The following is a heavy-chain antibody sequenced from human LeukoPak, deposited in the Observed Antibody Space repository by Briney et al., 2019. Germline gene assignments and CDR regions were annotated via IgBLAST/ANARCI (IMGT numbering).Heavy chain of an antibody. CDR1: GFTFSSYA. J-gene: IGHJ4*02. V-gene: IGHV3-66*01. CDR2: IYSGGST. CDR3: ARGVYYDSSGSTDRFDY. D-gene: IGHD3-22*01. Sequence: PGGSLRLSCAASGFTFSSYAMSWVRQAPGKGLEWVSVIYSGGSTYYADSVKGRFTISRDNSKNTLYLQMNSLRAEDTAVYYCARGVYYDSSGSTDRFDYWGQGTLVTVSS.